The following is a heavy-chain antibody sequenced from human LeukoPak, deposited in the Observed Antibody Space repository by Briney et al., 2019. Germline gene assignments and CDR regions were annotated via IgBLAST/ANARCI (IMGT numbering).Heavy chain of an antibody. CDR3: VTSITMVRGVIGAFDY. J-gene: IGHJ4*02. CDR1: GFTFSSYA. D-gene: IGHD3-10*01. CDR2: ISSNGGST. V-gene: IGHV3-64D*06. Sequence: GGSLRLSRSASGFTFSSYAMHWVRQAPGKGLGYVSAISSNGGSTYYADSVKGRFTISRDNSKNTLYLQMSSLRAEDTAVYYCVTSITMVRGVIGAFDYWGQGTLVTVSS.